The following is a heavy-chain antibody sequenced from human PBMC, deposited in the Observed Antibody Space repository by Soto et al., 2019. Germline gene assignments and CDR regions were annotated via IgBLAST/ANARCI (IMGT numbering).Heavy chain of an antibody. Sequence: GESLKISCQASGYTFSKYWIAWVRQMPGKGLEYVGIVYPGDSDTRYSPSFQGQVTISVDTSTSTAYMQWNRLTASDSAMYYCARRVTEDSGSSTYYSAFDVWGRGTTVTVS. CDR1: GYTFSKYW. CDR2: VYPGDSDT. CDR3: ARRVTEDSGSSTYYSAFDV. V-gene: IGHV5-51*01. D-gene: IGHD3-10*01. J-gene: IGHJ6*02.